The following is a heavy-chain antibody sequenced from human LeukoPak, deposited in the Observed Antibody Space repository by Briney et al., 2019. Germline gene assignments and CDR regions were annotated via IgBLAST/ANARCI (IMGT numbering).Heavy chain of an antibody. D-gene: IGHD4-17*01. CDR1: GFTFGSYW. V-gene: IGHV3-7*01. CDR2: IQPDGSQG. J-gene: IGHJ4*02. Sequence: GGSLRLSCVASGFTFGSYWMTWVRQAPGKGLEGVANIQPDGSQGLYVDSVKGRFIISRDNAKKSLYLQMNSLRAEDTAVYYCTRDPLYGALDSWGQGTLVTVSS. CDR3: TRDPLYGALDS.